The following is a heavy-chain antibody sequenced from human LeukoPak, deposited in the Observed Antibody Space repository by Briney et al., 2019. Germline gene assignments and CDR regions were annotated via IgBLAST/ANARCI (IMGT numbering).Heavy chain of an antibody. V-gene: IGHV4-59*01. CDR3: ARILWGYCSSTSCFRLDP. J-gene: IGHJ5*02. CDR1: GGSISSYY. D-gene: IGHD2-2*01. Sequence: SETLSLTCTVSGGSISSYYWSWIRQPPGKGLEWIGYIYYSGSTNSNPSLKSRVTISVDTSKNQFSLKLSSVTAADTAVYYCARILWGYCSSTSCFRLDPWGQGTLVSVSS. CDR2: IYYSGST.